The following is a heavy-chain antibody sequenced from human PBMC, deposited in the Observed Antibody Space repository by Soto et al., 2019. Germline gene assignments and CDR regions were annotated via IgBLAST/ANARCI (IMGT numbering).Heavy chain of an antibody. CDR1: GGSISSGDYY. CDR3: ARDRTVRGVINSYYYYHGMVV. Sequence: LSETLSLTCTVSGGSISSGDYYWSWIRQPPGKGLEWIGYIYYSGSTYYNPSLKSRVTISVDTSKNQFSLKLSSVTAADTAVYYCARDRTVRGVINSYYYYHGMVVWGQGTTLTVSS. J-gene: IGHJ6*02. V-gene: IGHV4-30-4*01. CDR2: IYYSGST. D-gene: IGHD3-10*01.